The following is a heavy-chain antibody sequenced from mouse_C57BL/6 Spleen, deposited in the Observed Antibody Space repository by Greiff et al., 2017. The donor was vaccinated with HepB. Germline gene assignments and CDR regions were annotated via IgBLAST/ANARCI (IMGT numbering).Heavy chain of an antibody. Sequence: VQLQQSGAELARPGASVKLSCKASGYTFTSYGISWVKQRTGQGLEWIGEIYPRSGNTYYNEKFKGKATLTADKSSSTAYMELRSLTSEDSAVYFWARRDDEGDWYVDGWGTGTTVTVSS. J-gene: IGHJ1*03. V-gene: IGHV1-81*01. CDR1: GYTFTSYG. CDR2: IYPRSGNT. D-gene: IGHD2-12*01. CDR3: ARRDDEGDWYVDG.